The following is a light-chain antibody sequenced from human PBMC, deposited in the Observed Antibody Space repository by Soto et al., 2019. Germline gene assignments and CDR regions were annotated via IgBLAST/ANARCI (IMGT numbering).Light chain of an antibody. V-gene: IGKV3-20*01. Sequence: TPSPGTLTLSTGERATLSCRASQSVSSSYLAWYQQKPGQAPRLLIYGASSRATGIPDRFSGSGSGTDFTLTISRLEREDFAVYYCQQNGRSSLTFGPGTKVDIK. CDR2: GAS. CDR1: QSVSSSY. CDR3: QQNGRSSLT. J-gene: IGKJ3*01.